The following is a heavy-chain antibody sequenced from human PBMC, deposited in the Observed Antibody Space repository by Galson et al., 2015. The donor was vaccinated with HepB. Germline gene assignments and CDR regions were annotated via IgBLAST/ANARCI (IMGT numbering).Heavy chain of an antibody. J-gene: IGHJ4*02. CDR1: GFTVSSNY. CDR3: ARGPRYYYDSSGPGYFDY. D-gene: IGHD3-22*01. V-gene: IGHV3-53*04. CDR2: IYSGTST. Sequence: SLRLSCAASGFTVSSNYMSWVRQAPGKGLEWVSIIYSGTSTYYADSVRGRFTISRHNFKNTLYPQMNSLRAEDTAVYYCARGPRYYYDSSGPGYFDYWGQGTLVTVSS.